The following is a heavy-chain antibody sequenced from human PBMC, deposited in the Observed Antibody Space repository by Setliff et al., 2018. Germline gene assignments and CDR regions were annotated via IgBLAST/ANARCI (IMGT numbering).Heavy chain of an antibody. CDR1: GYTFNDYG. CDR2: ISPHTGNT. CDR3: SRLVRFCTRTTCQRLSGGEF. D-gene: IGHD2-2*01. J-gene: IGHJ4*02. Sequence: ASVKVSCKTSGYTFNDYGIAWVRQAPGQGLEWMGWISPHTGNTYYTPRLHDRVTLSTDTSTSTAYMELRSLGSDDTAVYYCSRLVRFCTRTTCQRLSGGEFWGQGTLVT. V-gene: IGHV1-18*01.